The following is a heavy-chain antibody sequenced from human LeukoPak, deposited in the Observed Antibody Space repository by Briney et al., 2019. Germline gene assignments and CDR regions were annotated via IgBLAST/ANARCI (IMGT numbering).Heavy chain of an antibody. CDR1: GGTFSSYA. Sequence: GASVKVSCKASGGTFSSYAISWVRQAPGQGLEWMGRIIPILGIANYAQKFQGRVTITADKSTSTAYMELSSLGSEDTAVYYCARVGNGYNYGDAFDIWGQGTMVTVSS. D-gene: IGHD5-24*01. CDR3: ARVGNGYNYGDAFDI. V-gene: IGHV1-69*04. J-gene: IGHJ3*02. CDR2: IIPILGIA.